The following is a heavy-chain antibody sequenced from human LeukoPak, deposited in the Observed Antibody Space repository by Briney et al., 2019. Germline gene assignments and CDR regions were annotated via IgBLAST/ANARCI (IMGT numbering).Heavy chain of an antibody. CDR2: ISRRDGST. D-gene: IGHD5-18*01. CDR1: GFTFSSYA. Sequence: GGSLRLSCAGSGFTFSSYAMTWVRQAPGTGLEWVSSISRRDGSTYYADSVKGRFTISRDNSKNTLFLRMNSLRAEDTAVYYCARGGVYSYGSFDYWGQGTLVTVSS. J-gene: IGHJ4*02. V-gene: IGHV3-23*01. CDR3: ARGGVYSYGSFDY.